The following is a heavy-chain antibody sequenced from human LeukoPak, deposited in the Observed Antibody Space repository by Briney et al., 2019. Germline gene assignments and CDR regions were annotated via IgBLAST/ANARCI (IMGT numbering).Heavy chain of an antibody. D-gene: IGHD6-19*01. V-gene: IGHV3-23*01. Sequence: PGGSLRLSCAASGFTFSSYAMSWVRRAPGKGLEWVSAISGSGGSTYYADSVKGRFTISRDNSKNTLYLQMNSLRAEDTAVYYCAKRQSIAVAGSFDYWGQGTLVTVSS. CDR2: ISGSGGST. CDR3: AKRQSIAVAGSFDY. J-gene: IGHJ4*02. CDR1: GFTFSSYA.